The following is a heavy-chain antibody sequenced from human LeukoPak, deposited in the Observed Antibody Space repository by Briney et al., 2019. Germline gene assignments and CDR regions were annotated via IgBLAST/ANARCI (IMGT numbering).Heavy chain of an antibody. Sequence: GRSLRLSCAASGFTFSSYAMHWVRQAPGKGLEWVAVISYDGSNKYYADSVKGRFTISRDNSKNTLYLQMNSLRAEDTAVYYCARESPGIAAAGDWFDPWGQGTLVTVSS. CDR2: ISYDGSNK. CDR1: GFTFSSYA. J-gene: IGHJ5*02. V-gene: IGHV3-30*04. CDR3: ARESPGIAAAGDWFDP. D-gene: IGHD6-13*01.